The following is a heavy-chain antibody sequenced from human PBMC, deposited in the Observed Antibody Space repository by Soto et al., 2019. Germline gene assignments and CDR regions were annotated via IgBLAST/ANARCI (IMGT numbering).Heavy chain of an antibody. CDR3: TATYYYDSSAWAY. CDR1: WLTFTNVF. D-gene: IGHD3-22*01. Sequence: GGSLRLSGVSLWLTFTNVFIHRVRHPPWKGFSCDGRIKSNPEGGTTDYAATVKGRFTISRDDSENTVYLQTISLKTEDTAVYYCTATYYYDSSAWAYWGQGTQVTVSS. CDR2: IKSNPEGGTT. V-gene: IGHV3-15*07. J-gene: IGHJ4*02.